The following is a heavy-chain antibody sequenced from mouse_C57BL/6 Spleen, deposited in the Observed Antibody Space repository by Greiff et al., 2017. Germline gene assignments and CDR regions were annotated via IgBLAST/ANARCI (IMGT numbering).Heavy chain of an antibody. J-gene: IGHJ3*01. D-gene: IGHD1-1*01. CDR2: IWSDGST. V-gene: IGHV2-6-1*01. Sequence: VMLVESGPGLVAPSQSLSITCTVSGFSLTSYGVHWVRQPPGKGLEWLVVIWSDGSTTYNSALKSRLSISKDNSKSQVFLKMNSLQTDDTAMYYCARHGGGSRGAWFAYWGQGTLVTVSA. CDR1: GFSLTSYG. CDR3: ARHGGGSRGAWFAY.